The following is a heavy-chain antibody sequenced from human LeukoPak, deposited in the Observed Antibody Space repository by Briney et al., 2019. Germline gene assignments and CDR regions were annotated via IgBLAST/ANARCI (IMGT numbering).Heavy chain of an antibody. CDR1: GFTFSTYW. CDR3: ARVRCRSNGCIPDN. J-gene: IGHJ4*02. D-gene: IGHD2-2*01. Sequence: PGGSLRLSCAASGFTFSTYWMSWVRQAPGKGLEWVAIIRYDGSDKDYVDSVKGRFTISRDNAKNSLFLQMNSLRAEDRAVYYCARVRCRSNGCIPDNWGQGTLVTVSS. V-gene: IGHV3-7*01. CDR2: IRYDGSDK.